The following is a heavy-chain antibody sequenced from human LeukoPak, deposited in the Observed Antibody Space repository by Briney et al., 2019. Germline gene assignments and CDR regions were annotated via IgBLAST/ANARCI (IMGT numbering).Heavy chain of an antibody. CDR1: GFTFSSYS. J-gene: IGHJ4*02. V-gene: IGHV3-48*01. Sequence: GGSLRLSCAASGFTFSSYSMNWVREAPGKGLEWVSYISSSSSTIYYADSVKGRFTISRDNANNSPYLKTNSLRAEDTAVYYRARRPLYGSGTGDYWRQATLVTVPS. D-gene: IGHD3-10*01. CDR2: ISSSSSTI. CDR3: ARRPLYGSGTGDY.